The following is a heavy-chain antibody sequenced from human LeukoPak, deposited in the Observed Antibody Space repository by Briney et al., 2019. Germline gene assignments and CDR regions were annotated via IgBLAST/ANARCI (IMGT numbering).Heavy chain of an antibody. D-gene: IGHD1-26*01. CDR1: RFTFDDYA. Sequence: QAGGSLRLSCAASRFTFDDYAMHWVRQAPGKGLEWVSGISWNSGSIGYADSVKGRFTISRDNAKNSLYLQMNSLRAEDTALYYCAKDIGSGSYLDYWGQGTLVTVSS. J-gene: IGHJ4*02. V-gene: IGHV3-9*01. CDR3: AKDIGSGSYLDY. CDR2: ISWNSGSI.